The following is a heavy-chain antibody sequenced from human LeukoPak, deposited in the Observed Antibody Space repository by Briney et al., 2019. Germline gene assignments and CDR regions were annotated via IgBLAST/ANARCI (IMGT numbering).Heavy chain of an antibody. D-gene: IGHD3-22*01. CDR3: ARDQLGGYYYDY. CDR1: GGSISSYY. Sequence: SETLSLTCTVSGGSISSYYWSWIRQPPGKGLEWIGYIYYSGSTNYNPSLKSRVTISVDTSKNQFSLKLGSVTAADTAVYYCARDQLGGYYYDYWGQGTLVTVSS. CDR2: IYYSGST. J-gene: IGHJ4*02. V-gene: IGHV4-59*01.